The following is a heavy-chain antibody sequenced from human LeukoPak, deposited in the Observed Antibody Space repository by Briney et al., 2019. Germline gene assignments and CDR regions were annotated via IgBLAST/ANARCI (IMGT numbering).Heavy chain of an antibody. D-gene: IGHD3-10*01. V-gene: IGHV1-46*01. CDR1: GYTFTSYG. Sequence: GASVKVSCKASGYTFTSYGISWVRQAPGQGLEWMGIINPSGGSTSYAQKFQGRVTMTRDMSTSTAYMELSRLRSDDTAVYYCARSPRMVRGVVSWFDPWGQGTLVTVSS. J-gene: IGHJ5*02. CDR3: ARSPRMVRGVVSWFDP. CDR2: INPSGGST.